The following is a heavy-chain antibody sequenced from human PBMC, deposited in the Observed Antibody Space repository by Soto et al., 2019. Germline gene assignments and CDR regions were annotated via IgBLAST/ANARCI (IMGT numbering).Heavy chain of an antibody. D-gene: IGHD3-9*01. CDR2: IYYSGST. V-gene: IGHV4-59*11. CDR3: ARAGQTVRIFDY. Sequence: QVQLVESGGGVVQPGGSLSLSCAASGFTFSGHGMHWIRQPPGKDLEWIGQIYYSGSTTYNPSLKSRVTISIDTSKNQFSLRLTSLTTADTAVYYCARAGQTVRIFDYWGQGALVAVSS. CDR1: GFTFSGHG. J-gene: IGHJ4*02.